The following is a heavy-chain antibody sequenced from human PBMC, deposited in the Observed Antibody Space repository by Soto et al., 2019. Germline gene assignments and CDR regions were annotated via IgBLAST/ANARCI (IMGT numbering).Heavy chain of an antibody. D-gene: IGHD2-15*01. CDR1: GFTFSSYA. CDR2: ISYDGSNK. J-gene: IGHJ3*02. CDR3: ARPLRPPVADDAFDI. V-gene: IGHV3-30-3*01. Sequence: GGSLRLSCAASGFTFSSYAMHWVRQAPGKGLEWVAVISYDGSNKYYADSVKGRFTISRDNSKNTLYLQMNSLRAEDTAVYYCARPLRPPVADDAFDISGPATMLTVSS.